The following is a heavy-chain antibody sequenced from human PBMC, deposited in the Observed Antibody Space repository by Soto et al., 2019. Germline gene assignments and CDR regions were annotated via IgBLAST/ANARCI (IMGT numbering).Heavy chain of an antibody. CDR1: GGSFSGYY. Sequence: QVQLQQWGAGLLKPSETLSLTCAVYGGSFSGYYWSWIRQPPGKGLEWIGEINHSGSTNYNPSLKSRVTISVDTSKNQSSLKLSSVTAADTAVYYCARRPPGSWYSHWGQGTLVTVSS. V-gene: IGHV4-34*01. CDR3: ARRPPGSWYSH. CDR2: INHSGST. D-gene: IGHD6-13*01. J-gene: IGHJ4*02.